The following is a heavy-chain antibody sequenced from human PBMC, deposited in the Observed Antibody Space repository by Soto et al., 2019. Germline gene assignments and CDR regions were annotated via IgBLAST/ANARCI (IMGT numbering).Heavy chain of an antibody. CDR2: IGGSIRSI. D-gene: IGHD5-18*01. J-gene: IGHJ3*02. CDR1: GFTFTTSA. Sequence: EVQVVESGGGLVMPGGSLRLSCVGSGFTFTTSAMNWVRQAPGKGLEWVSSIGGSIRSIYYADSVKGRFTVSRDNTKNSLYLQMNSLTVEDTALYFCAREVGAAMGEAFDIWGQGTMVTLSA. CDR3: AREVGAAMGEAFDI. V-gene: IGHV3-21*01.